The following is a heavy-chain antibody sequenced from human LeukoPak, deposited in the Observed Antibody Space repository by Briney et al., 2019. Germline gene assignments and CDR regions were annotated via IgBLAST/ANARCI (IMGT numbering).Heavy chain of an antibody. CDR3: ARSGSHDY. Sequence: GGSLRLSCAASGFTFSSYGMHWVRQAPGKGLEWVAVIWNDGGNKFYADSVKGRFTISRDNSKSTLSLQMNSLRADDTAVYYCARSGSHDYWGQGTLVTVSS. V-gene: IGHV3-33*01. CDR2: IWNDGGNK. J-gene: IGHJ4*02. D-gene: IGHD1-26*01. CDR1: GFTFSSYG.